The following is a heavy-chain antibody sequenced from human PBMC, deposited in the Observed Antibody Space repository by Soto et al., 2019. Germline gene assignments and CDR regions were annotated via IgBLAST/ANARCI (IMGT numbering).Heavy chain of an antibody. D-gene: IGHD7-27*01. V-gene: IGHV3-7*03. CDR2: IKYDGSEK. CDR3: AKTGDLFDA. CDR1: GFSFSSYW. Sequence: EVQLVESGGGLVQPGGSLRLSCVASGFSFSSYWMSWLRQAPGRGLEWLANIKYDGSEKHYVDSLKGRFTISRDKAKNSLYLQMNNLGVEDTAVYYCAKTGDLFDAWGQGILVTVSS. J-gene: IGHJ4*02.